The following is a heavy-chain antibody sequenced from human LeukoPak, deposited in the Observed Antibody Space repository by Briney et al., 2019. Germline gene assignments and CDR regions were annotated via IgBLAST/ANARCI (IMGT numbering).Heavy chain of an antibody. CDR1: GFTFSSYS. CDR2: ISSSSYI. V-gene: IGHV3-21*01. D-gene: IGHD2-2*01. J-gene: IGHJ4*02. CDR3: ASLDIPDCSSTSCPINPRDY. Sequence: PGGSLRLSCAASGFTFSSYSMNWVRQAPGKGLEWVSSISSSSYIYYADSVKGRFTISRDNAKNSLYLRMNSLRAEDTAVYYCASLDIPDCSSTSCPINPRDYWGQGTLVTVSS.